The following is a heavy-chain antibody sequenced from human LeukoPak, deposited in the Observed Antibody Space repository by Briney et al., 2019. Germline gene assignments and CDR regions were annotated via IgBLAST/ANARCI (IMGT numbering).Heavy chain of an antibody. CDR1: GFTFSSYG. J-gene: IGHJ3*02. CDR3: ANLFSGNAFDI. CDR2: ISHDGSNK. D-gene: IGHD6-19*01. Sequence: PGGSLRLSCAASGFTFSSYGMHWVRQAPGKGLEWVAVISHDGSNKYYADSVKGRFTISRDNSKNTLYLQMNSLRAEDTAVYYCANLFSGNAFDIWGQGTMVTVSS. V-gene: IGHV3-30*18.